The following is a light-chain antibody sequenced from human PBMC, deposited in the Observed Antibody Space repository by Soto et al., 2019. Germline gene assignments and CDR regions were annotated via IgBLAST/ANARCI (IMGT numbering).Light chain of an antibody. V-gene: IGKV3-15*01. CDR3: QPGHN. CDR1: QSVSSN. CDR2: GAS. Sequence: EIVMTQSPATLSVSPGERATLSCRASQSVSSNLAWYQQKPGQAPRLLIYGASTRATGIPARFSGSGSGTEFTLTISSLQSEDFAVYYCQPGHNFGQGTKLEIK. J-gene: IGKJ2*01.